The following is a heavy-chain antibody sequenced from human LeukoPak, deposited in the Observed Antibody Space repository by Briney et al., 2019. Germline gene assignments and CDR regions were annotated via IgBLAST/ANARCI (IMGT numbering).Heavy chain of an antibody. CDR1: GFTFSSYE. V-gene: IGHV3-48*03. J-gene: IGHJ4*02. Sequence: GGSLRLSCAASGFTFSSYEMNWVRQAPGKGLEWVSYISSSGSTIYYADSVKGRFTISRDNAKNSLYLQMNSLRTEDTALYYCAKATRYSRGLIDYWGQGTLVTVSS. D-gene: IGHD1-26*01. CDR2: ISSSGSTI. CDR3: AKATRYSRGLIDY.